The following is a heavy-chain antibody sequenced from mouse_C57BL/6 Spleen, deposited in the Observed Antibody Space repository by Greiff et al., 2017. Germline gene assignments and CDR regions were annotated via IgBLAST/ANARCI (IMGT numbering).Heavy chain of an antibody. CDR3: ARGIYYYGSRVPFDY. J-gene: IGHJ2*01. D-gene: IGHD1-1*01. V-gene: IGHV1-69*01. CDR1: GYTFTSYW. Sequence: QVQLKQPGAELVMPGASVKLSCKASGYTFTSYWLHWVKQRPGQGLEWIGEIDPSDSYTNYNQKFKGKSTLTVDKSSSTAYMHLSSLTSEDSAVYYCARGIYYYGSRVPFDYWGQGTTLTVSS. CDR2: IDPSDSYT.